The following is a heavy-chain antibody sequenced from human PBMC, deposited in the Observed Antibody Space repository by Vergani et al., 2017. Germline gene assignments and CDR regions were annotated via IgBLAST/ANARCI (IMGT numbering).Heavy chain of an antibody. CDR3: ARAYGRYDWFDY. CDR2: ISASGAPT. V-gene: IGHV3-23*01. J-gene: IGHJ4*01. Sequence: EVHLLESGGGLVQSGGSLRLSCTASGFIFSTYAMSWVRQAPGKGLEWVSGISASGAPTYYADSVKGRVTSSRDNSKNTLYLQMNSLRVEDTAVYYCARAYGRYDWFDYWGQRTLVTVSS. CDR1: GFIFSTYA. D-gene: IGHD1-20*01.